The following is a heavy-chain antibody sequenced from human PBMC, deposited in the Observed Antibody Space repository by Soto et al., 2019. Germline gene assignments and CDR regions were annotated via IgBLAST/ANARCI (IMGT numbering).Heavy chain of an antibody. J-gene: IGHJ4*02. V-gene: IGHV1-18*01. Sequence: ASVKVSCKASGDTFASFGFSWVRQASGQGLEWLGWISAYNGNTHYAQKVRDRVTLTTDTSTNTAYMELRSLTSDDTAVYYCARDQESITDRILQYWGQGTRVTVYS. CDR2: ISAYNGNT. D-gene: IGHD3-10*01. CDR3: ARDQESITDRILQY. CDR1: GDTFASFG.